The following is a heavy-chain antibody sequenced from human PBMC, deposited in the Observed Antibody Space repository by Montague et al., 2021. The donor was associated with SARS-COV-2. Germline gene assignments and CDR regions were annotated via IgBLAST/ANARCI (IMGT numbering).Heavy chain of an antibody. V-gene: IGHV3-23*01. CDR1: GFTFSTYG. Sequence: LRLSCAASGFTFSTYGMTWVRQAPGKGLEWVSSISASAMRTHYPDSVKGRFTISRDNSKNTLYLQMSSLRAEDTAVYFCLNYHGSGSYGDFWGQGTLVTVSP. D-gene: IGHD3-10*01. CDR3: LNYHGSGSYGDF. J-gene: IGHJ4*02. CDR2: ISASAMRT.